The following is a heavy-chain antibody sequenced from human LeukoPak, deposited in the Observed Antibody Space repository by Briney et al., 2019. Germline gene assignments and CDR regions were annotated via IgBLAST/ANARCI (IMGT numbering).Heavy chain of an antibody. Sequence: SETLSHTCTVSGGSISSSSYYWGWIRQPPGKGLEWIGSIYYSGSTYYNPSLKSRVTISVDTSKNQFSLKLSSVTAADTAVYYCARPNGYFGSGSSAFNIWGQGTVVTVSS. CDR1: GGSISSSSYY. CDR2: IYYSGST. V-gene: IGHV4-39*07. D-gene: IGHD3-10*01. CDR3: ARPNGYFGSGSSAFNI. J-gene: IGHJ3*02.